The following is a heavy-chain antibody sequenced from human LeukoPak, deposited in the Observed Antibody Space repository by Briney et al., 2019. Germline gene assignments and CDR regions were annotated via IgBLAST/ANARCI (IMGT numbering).Heavy chain of an antibody. V-gene: IGHV3-11*01. D-gene: IGHD3-22*01. CDR2: ITSSGSAI. Sequence: GRSLRLSCAASGFTFSDYYMSWIRQAPGKGLEWISYITSSGSAIYYADSVKGRFTISRDNARNSLYLQMNNLRAEDTAVYYCARDYVSTGFTFDYWGQGTLVTVSS. CDR1: GFTFSDYY. CDR3: ARDYVSTGFTFDY. J-gene: IGHJ4*02.